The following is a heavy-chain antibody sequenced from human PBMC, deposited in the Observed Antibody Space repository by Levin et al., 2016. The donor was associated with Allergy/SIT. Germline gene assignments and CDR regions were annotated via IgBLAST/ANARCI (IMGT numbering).Heavy chain of an antibody. CDR3: AREGCGGDCFDY. J-gene: IGHJ4*02. CDR2: IDPSDSYT. D-gene: IGHD2-21*01. V-gene: IGHV5-10-1*01. Sequence: KVSCKGSGYSFTSYWISWVRQMPGKGLEWMGRIDPSDSYTNYSPSFQGHVTISADKSISTAYLQWSSLKASDTAMYYCAREGCGGDCFDYWGQGTLVTVSS. CDR1: GYSFTSYW.